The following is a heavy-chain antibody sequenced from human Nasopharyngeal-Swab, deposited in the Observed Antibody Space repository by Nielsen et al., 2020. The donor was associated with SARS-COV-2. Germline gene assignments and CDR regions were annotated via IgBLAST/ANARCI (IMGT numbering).Heavy chain of an antibody. Sequence: GESLKISFAASGFTFSSYAMSWVRQAPGKGLEWVSAISGSGGSTYYADSVKGRFTISRDNSKNTLYLQMNSLRAEDTAVYYCAKDNSPFPVHYDFWSGPTYFDYWGQGTLVTVSS. V-gene: IGHV3-23*01. CDR1: GFTFSSYA. J-gene: IGHJ4*02. CDR3: AKDNSPFPVHYDFWSGPTYFDY. D-gene: IGHD3-3*01. CDR2: ISGSGGST.